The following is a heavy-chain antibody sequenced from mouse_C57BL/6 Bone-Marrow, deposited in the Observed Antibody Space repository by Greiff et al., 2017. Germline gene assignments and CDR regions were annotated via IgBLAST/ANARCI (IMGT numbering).Heavy chain of an antibody. V-gene: IGHV2-6*01. CDR2: IWGVGST. D-gene: IGHD1-1*01. CDR1: GFSLNSYG. J-gene: IGHJ3*01. CDR3: ASTTGGLGFAY. Sequence: QVQLQQSGPGLVAPSQSLSITCTVSGFSLNSYGVDWVRQSPGKGLEWLGVIWGVGSTNYNSALKSRLSISKDNSKSQVFLKMNSLQTDDTAMYYCASTTGGLGFAYWGQGTLVTVSA.